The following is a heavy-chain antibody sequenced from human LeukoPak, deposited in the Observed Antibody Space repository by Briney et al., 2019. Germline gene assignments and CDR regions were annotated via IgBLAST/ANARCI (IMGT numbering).Heavy chain of an antibody. D-gene: IGHD1-26*01. J-gene: IGHJ4*02. CDR2: IIPIFGTA. CDR1: GGTFSSYA. V-gene: IGHV1-69*13. Sequence: SVTVSCKASGGTFSSYAISWVRQAPGQGLEWMGGIIPIFGTANYAQKFQGRVTITADESTSTAYMELSSLRSEDTAVYYCARKERGQTGIVGATPPDYWGQGTLVTVSS. CDR3: ARKERGQTGIVGATPPDY.